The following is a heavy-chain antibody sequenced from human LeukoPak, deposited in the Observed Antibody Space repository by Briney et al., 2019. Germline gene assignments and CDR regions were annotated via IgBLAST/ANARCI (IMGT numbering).Heavy chain of an antibody. CDR2: INPSGGST. J-gene: IGHJ2*01. Sequence: ASVKVSCKASGGTFSSYAISWVRQAPGQGLEWMGIINPSGGSTSYAQKFQGRVTMTRDTSTSTVYMELSSLRSEDTAVYYCARDRGANWYFDLWGRGTLVTVSS. CDR3: ARDRGANWYFDL. V-gene: IGHV1-46*01. D-gene: IGHD3-16*01. CDR1: GGTFSSYA.